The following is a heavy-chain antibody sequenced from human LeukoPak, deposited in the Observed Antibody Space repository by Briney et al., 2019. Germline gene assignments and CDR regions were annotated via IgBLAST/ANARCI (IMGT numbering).Heavy chain of an antibody. V-gene: IGHV5-51*01. J-gene: IGHJ4*02. CDR3: ARHKYYYDSSGYYQRAGLDY. CDR2: IYPGDSDT. D-gene: IGHD3-22*01. Sequence: GESLKISCKGSGYSFTSYWIGWVRQMPGKGLEWMGMIYPGDSDTRYSPSFQGQVTISADKSISTAYLQWSSLKASDTAMYYCARHKYYYDSSGYYQRAGLDYWGQGTLVTVSS. CDR1: GYSFTSYW.